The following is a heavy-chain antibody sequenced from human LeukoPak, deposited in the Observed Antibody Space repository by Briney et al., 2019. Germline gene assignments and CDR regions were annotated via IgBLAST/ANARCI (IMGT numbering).Heavy chain of an antibody. D-gene: IGHD2-21*01. CDR3: ASSLNLAYCGGDCPHDAFDI. V-gene: IGHV4-59*01. Sequence: SETLSLTCTVYGGSISSYYWSWIRQPPGKGLEWIGYIYYSGSTNYNPSLKSRVTISVDTSKNQFSLKLSSVTAADTAVYYCASSLNLAYCGGDCPHDAFDIWGQGTMVTVSS. J-gene: IGHJ3*02. CDR1: GGSISSYY. CDR2: IYYSGST.